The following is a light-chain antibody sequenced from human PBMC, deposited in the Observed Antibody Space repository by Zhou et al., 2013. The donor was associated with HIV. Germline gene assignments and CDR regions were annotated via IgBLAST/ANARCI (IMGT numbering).Light chain of an antibody. V-gene: IGKV1-9*01. J-gene: IGKJ1*01. CDR1: QDINTY. CDR2: AAS. Sequence: DIQLTQSPSSLSASVGDRVTITCRASQDINTYLAWYQQKPGKAPNLLIYAASTLQPGVPSRFSGSGSGTDFTLTISCLQSEDFATYYCQQYYSYPSTFGQGTDLEIK. CDR3: QQYYSYPST.